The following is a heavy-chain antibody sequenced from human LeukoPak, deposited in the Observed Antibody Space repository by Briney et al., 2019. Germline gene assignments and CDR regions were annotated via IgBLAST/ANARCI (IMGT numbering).Heavy chain of an antibody. CDR2: INYSGST. Sequence: PSETLSLTCTVSGCSISDYYWSWIRQPAGKGLEWIGSINYSGSTYYNPSPKSRVTISVDTSKNQFSLKLSSVTAADTAIYYCSRESGAFCPFGYWGQGTLVIVPS. CDR3: SRESGAFCPFGY. D-gene: IGHD1-26*01. CDR1: GCSISDYY. V-gene: IGHV4-4*07. J-gene: IGHJ4*02.